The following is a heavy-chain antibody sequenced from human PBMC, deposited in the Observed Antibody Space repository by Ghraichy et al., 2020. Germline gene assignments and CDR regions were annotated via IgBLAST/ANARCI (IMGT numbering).Heavy chain of an antibody. CDR2: IGSGGTTI. D-gene: IGHD2-15*01. V-gene: IGHV3-48*03. J-gene: IGHJ3*01. CDR1: GFTFSTYE. Sequence: GGSLRLSCAASGFTFSTYEMNWVRQAPGKGLEWVSYIGSGGTTIYYADSVKGRFTISRDNAKNSLYLQMNSLRAEDTAVYYCARGGYCSGATCYYMNAFDFWGQGTMVTVFS. CDR3: ARGGYCSGATCYYMNAFDF.